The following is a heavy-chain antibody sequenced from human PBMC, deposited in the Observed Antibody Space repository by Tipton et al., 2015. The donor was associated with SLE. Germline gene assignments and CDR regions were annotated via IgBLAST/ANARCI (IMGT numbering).Heavy chain of an antibody. D-gene: IGHD3-10*01. CDR1: GGSISSSSYY. CDR3: ARLEGVTGYMDV. Sequence: TLSLTCTVSGGSISSSSYYWGWIRQPPGKGLEWIGSIYYSGSTYYNPSLKSRVTISVDTSKNQFSLKLSSVTAADTAVYYCARLEGVTGYMDVWGKGTTVTASS. J-gene: IGHJ6*03. V-gene: IGHV4-39*07. CDR2: IYYSGST.